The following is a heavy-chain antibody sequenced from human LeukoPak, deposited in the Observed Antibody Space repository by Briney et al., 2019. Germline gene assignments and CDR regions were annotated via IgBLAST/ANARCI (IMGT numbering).Heavy chain of an antibody. V-gene: IGHV4-4*07. CDR1: GGSISSYY. D-gene: IGHD3-10*01. J-gene: IGHJ6*03. CDR2: IYTSGST. CDR3: ARLYGSGSYYYYYYMDV. Sequence: PSETLSLTCTVSGGSISSYYWSWIRQPAGKGLEWIGRIYTSGSTNYNPSLKSRVTISVDTSKNQFSLKLSSVTAADTAVYYCARLYGSGSYYYYYYMDVWGKGTTVTVSS.